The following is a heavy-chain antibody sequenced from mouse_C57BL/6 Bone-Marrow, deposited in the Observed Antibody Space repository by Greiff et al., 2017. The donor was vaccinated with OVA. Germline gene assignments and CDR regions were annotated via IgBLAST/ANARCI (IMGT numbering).Heavy chain of an antibody. V-gene: IGHV14-4*01. Sequence: EVQLQQSGAELVRPGASVKLSCTASGFNIKDDYMHWVKERPEQGLEWIGWIDPENGDTEYASKFQGKATITADTSSNTAYLQLSSLTSEDTAVYYCTTLLLTYWGQGTLVTVSA. CDR1: GFNIKDDY. CDR3: TTLLLTY. CDR2: IDPENGDT. D-gene: IGHD1-1*01. J-gene: IGHJ3*01.